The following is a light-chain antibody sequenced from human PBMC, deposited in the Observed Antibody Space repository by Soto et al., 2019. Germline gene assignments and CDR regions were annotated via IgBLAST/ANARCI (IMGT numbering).Light chain of an antibody. CDR1: QSVSSN. V-gene: IGKV3-15*01. J-gene: IGKJ4*01. CDR3: QQYNNWLPVT. CDR2: GAS. Sequence: ESVLTQTKNTLSVSPGESATLSLQASQSVSSNLAWYQQKPGQAPRLLIYGASTRATGIPARFSGSGSGTEFTLTISSLQSEDFAVYYCQQYNNWLPVTFGGGTKVDIK.